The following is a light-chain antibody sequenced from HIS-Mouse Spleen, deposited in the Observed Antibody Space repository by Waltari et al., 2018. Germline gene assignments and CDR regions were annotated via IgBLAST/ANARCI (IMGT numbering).Light chain of an antibody. V-gene: IGLV2-23*01. J-gene: IGLJ3*02. CDR2: EGS. Sequence: QSALTQPASVSGSPAQSITIPCTGTSSDAGSYNLVPWYQQHPGKAPKLMIYEGSKRPSGVSNRFSGSKSGNTASLTISGLQAEDEADYYCCSYAGSSTWVFGGGTKLTVL. CDR3: CSYAGSSTWV. CDR1: SSDAGSYNL.